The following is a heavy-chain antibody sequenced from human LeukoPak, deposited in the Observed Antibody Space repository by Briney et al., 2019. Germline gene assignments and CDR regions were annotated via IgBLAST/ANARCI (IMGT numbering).Heavy chain of an antibody. CDR3: ARHKDWTFDY. D-gene: IGHD3/OR15-3a*01. J-gene: IGHJ4*02. CDR1: GFTFGSYD. V-gene: IGHV3-33*01. Sequence: PGRSLRLSCAASGFTFGSYDMHWVRQAPGKGLEWVAVIWYDGSNKYYADSVKGRFTISRDIPKNTLYLQMNSLRAEDTAVYYCARHKDWTFDYWGQGTLVTVSS. CDR2: IWYDGSNK.